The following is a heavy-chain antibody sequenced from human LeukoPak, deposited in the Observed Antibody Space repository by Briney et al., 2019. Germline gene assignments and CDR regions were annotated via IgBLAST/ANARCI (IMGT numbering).Heavy chain of an antibody. J-gene: IGHJ3*02. CDR2: INLDGNGR. CDR3: ARDTDDFQGLDI. Sequence: GGSLRLSCAAPGFFFSNYWMSWVRQAQGKGLEWVANINLDGNGRFYVDSVKGRFTISRGNNKKSVYLQMNSLRAEDTAVYYCARDTDDFQGLDIWGQGTRVTVSS. V-gene: IGHV3-7*01. CDR1: GFFFSNYW. D-gene: IGHD3-3*01.